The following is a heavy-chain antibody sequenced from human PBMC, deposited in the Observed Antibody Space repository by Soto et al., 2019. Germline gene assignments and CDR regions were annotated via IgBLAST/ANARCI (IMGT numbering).Heavy chain of an antibody. V-gene: IGHV3-74*01. CDR2: INSDGSST. CDR3: ARGFLTGDAFDI. Sequence: GGSLRLSCAASGFNFSSYWMHWVRQAPGKGLVWVSRINSDGSSTSYADSVKGRFTISRDNAKNTLYLQMNSLRAEDTAVYYCARGFLTGDAFDIWGQGTMVTVSS. J-gene: IGHJ3*02. CDR1: GFNFSSYW. D-gene: IGHD7-27*01.